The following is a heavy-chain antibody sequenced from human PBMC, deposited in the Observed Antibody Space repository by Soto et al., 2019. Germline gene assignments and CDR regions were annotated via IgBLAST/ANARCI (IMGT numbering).Heavy chain of an antibody. CDR3: ARSFGVAAAGPFHY. V-gene: IGHV4-31*03. CDR2: IYYSGST. CDR1: GGSISSGGYY. J-gene: IGHJ4*02. D-gene: IGHD6-13*01. Sequence: QVQLQESGPGLVKPSQTLSLTCTVFGGSISSGGYYWSWIRQRPGKGLEWIGYIYYSGSTYYNQSLKSRVTISVDTSKNQFSLKLSSVTAANTAVYYSARSFGVAAAGPFHYWGQGTLVTVSS.